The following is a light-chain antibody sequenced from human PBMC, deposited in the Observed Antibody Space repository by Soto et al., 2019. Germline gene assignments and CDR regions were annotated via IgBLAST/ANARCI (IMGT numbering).Light chain of an antibody. CDR1: SSDVGSYNL. J-gene: IGLJ1*01. V-gene: IGLV2-23*01. Sequence: QSVLTQPASVSGSPGQSITISCTVTSSDVGSYNLVSWYQQHPGKAPKLMIYEGSKRPSGVSNRFSGSKSGNTASLTISGLQAEDEADSYCCSYAGRYVFGTGTKVTVL. CDR3: CSYAGRYV. CDR2: EGS.